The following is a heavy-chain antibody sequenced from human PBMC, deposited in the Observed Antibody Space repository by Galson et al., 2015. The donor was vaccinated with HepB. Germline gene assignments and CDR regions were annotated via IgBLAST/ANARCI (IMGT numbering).Heavy chain of an antibody. J-gene: IGHJ4*02. CDR3: AAGRPIQSWSIW. CDR2: YDPEDDET. Sequence: SVKVSCKVSEYTLTALSMSWVRQAPGKGLEWMGRYDPEDDETIYAQKFQGRVTMTEDTSTDTAYMELSSLRSEDTAIYYCAAGRPIQSWSIWWGQGTLVTVSS. D-gene: IGHD2-21*01. CDR1: EYTLTALS. V-gene: IGHV1-24*01.